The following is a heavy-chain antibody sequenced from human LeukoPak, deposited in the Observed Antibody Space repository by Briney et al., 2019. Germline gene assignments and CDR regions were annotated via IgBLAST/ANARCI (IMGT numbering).Heavy chain of an antibody. Sequence: PGGSLRLSCAASGFTYDSFAMSWVRQAPGKGLEWLSGISGSGGSTYYADSVKGRFTISRDNAKNSLYLQMNSLRAEDTAVYYCARDLWFGDPHDYWGQGTLVTVSS. CDR1: GFTYDSFA. J-gene: IGHJ4*02. CDR2: ISGSGGST. D-gene: IGHD3-10*01. CDR3: ARDLWFGDPHDY. V-gene: IGHV3-23*01.